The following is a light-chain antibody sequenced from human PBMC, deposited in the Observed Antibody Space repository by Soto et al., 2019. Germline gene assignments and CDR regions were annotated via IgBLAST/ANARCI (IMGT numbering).Light chain of an antibody. V-gene: IGLV1-44*01. CDR2: TDN. CDR1: RSNIGRNT. CDR3: AAWVDGLKGPV. J-gene: IGLJ3*02. Sequence: QSVLTQPPSASGTPGQRVSISCSGSRSNIGRNTANWYQQLPGTAPKLLIHTDNQRPSGVSDRFSGSKSGTSASLAISELQSEDEADYYCAAWVDGLKGPVFGGGTKVTVL.